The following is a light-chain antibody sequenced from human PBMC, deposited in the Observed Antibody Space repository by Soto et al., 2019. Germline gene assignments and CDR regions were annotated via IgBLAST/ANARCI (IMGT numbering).Light chain of an antibody. Sequence: QSVLTQPASVSGSPGQSITISCTGTSSDVGGYHYVSWYQQHPGKAPKLMIYEVSNRPSGVSNRFSGSKSGNTASLTISGLQAEDEADYFCSSYGSTSTRYVFVTGTKLTVL. CDR3: SSYGSTSTRYV. V-gene: IGLV2-14*01. CDR1: SSDVGGYHY. J-gene: IGLJ1*01. CDR2: EVS.